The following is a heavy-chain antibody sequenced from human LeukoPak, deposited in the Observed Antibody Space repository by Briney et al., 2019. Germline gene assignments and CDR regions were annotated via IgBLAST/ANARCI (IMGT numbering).Heavy chain of an antibody. CDR1: GFTFRSYG. CDR2: IYYSGST. D-gene: IGHD3-22*01. CDR3: ARDWRSSYYYDRSGNPKSQGFDI. J-gene: IGHJ3*02. Sequence: GSLRLSCAASGFTFRSYGMTWVRQPPGKGLEWIGCIYYSGSTYYNPSLKSRVTISVDTSKNQFSLKLSSVTAADTAVYYCARDWRSSYYYDRSGNPKSQGFDIWGQGTMVTVSS. V-gene: IGHV4-39*07.